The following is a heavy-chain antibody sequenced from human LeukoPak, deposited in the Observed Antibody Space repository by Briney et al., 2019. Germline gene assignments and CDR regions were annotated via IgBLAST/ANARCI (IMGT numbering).Heavy chain of an antibody. J-gene: IGHJ4*02. CDR1: GGSISSYY. D-gene: IGHD2-8*02. CDR2: ISDIGSI. V-gene: IGHV4-59*08. CDR3: AGQHARNTVDF. Sequence: SETLSLTCTVSGGSISSYYWSWIRQPPGKGLEWIAYISDIGSINYNPSLKSRVTISLDPSKNQFSLKLSSVTAADAAVYYGAGQHARNTVDFWGQGTLVTVSS.